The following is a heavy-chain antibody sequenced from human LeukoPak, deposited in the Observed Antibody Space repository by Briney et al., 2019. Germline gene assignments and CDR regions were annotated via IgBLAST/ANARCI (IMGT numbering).Heavy chain of an antibody. D-gene: IGHD2-15*01. J-gene: IGHJ5*02. CDR2: ISSDGTTT. CDR3: ARRVDATRWFDP. V-gene: IGHV3-74*03. Sequence: GGSLRLSCAASGFTFSDYYMSWIRQAPGKGLVWVSRISSDGTTTMYADSVKGRFTISRDNAKNTLYLQMNSLRDEDTAVYYCARRVDATRWFDPWGQGTLVAVSS. CDR1: GFTFSDYY.